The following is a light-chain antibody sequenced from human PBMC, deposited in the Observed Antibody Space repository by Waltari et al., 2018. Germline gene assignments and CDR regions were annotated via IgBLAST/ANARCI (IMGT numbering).Light chain of an antibody. V-gene: IGLV2-14*03. CDR3: RSYTSSSTLV. Sequence: QSALTQPASVSGSPGQSITIFCTVTSSDVGGFNYFSWYHQHPAKAPQLVIYDVSSWPSGVSNRVSHSKSGNTASLTISGPQAEDEADYYGRSYTSSSTLVFGGGTKLTVL. CDR1: SSDVGGFNY. J-gene: IGLJ2*01. CDR2: DVS.